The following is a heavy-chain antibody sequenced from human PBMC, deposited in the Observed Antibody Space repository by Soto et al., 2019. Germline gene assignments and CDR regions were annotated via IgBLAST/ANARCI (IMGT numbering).Heavy chain of an antibody. D-gene: IGHD6-6*01. CDR2: IYYSGST. CDR3: ARMGEQLAYYYYYGMDV. V-gene: IGHV4-31*03. J-gene: IGHJ6*02. Sequence: LSLTCTVSGGSISSGGYYWSWIRQHPGKGLEWIGYIYYSGSTYYNPSLKSRVTISVDTSKNQFSLKLSSVTAADTAVYYCARMGEQLAYYYYYGMDVWGQGTTVTVSS. CDR1: GGSISSGGYY.